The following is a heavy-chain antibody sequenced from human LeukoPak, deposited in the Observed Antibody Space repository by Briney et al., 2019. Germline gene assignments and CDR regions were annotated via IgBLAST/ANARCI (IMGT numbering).Heavy chain of an antibody. CDR1: GGSISSYY. Sequence: PSETLSLTCTVSGGSISSYYWSWIRQPPGKGLEWIGYIYYSGSTNYNPSLKSRVTISVDTSKNQFSLKLSSVTAADTAVYYCARGYDSSGYYLGPWGQGTLVTVSS. CDR3: ARGYDSSGYYLGP. V-gene: IGHV4-59*01. CDR2: IYYSGST. J-gene: IGHJ5*02. D-gene: IGHD3-22*01.